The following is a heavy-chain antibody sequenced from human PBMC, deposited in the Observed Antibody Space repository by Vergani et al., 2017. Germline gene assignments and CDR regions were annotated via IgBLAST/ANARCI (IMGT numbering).Heavy chain of an antibody. CDR2: ISSNGGYT. CDR3: AKRYDSSGYYYFDY. J-gene: IGHJ4*02. D-gene: IGHD3-22*01. CDR1: GFTFSSYA. V-gene: IGHV3-64D*06. Sequence: EVQLVESGGGLVQPGGSLRLSCSVSGFTFSSYAMHWVRQAPGKGLEYVSGISSNGGYTYYADSVKGRFSISRDKSKNTLYLQMSSLRAEDTAVYYCAKRYDSSGYYYFDYWGQGTLVTVSS.